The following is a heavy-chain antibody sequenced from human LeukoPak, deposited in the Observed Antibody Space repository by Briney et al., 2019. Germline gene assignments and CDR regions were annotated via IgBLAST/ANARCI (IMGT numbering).Heavy chain of an antibody. D-gene: IGHD3-22*01. CDR3: ARSPRYYDSTQDAFDI. Sequence: GASVKVSCKASGGTFSSYAISWVRQAPGQGLEWMGGIIPIFGTANYAQKFQGRVTITADESTSTAYMELSSLRSEDTAVYYCARSPRYYDSTQDAFDIWGQGTMVTVSS. J-gene: IGHJ3*02. CDR2: IIPIFGTA. CDR1: GGTFSSYA. V-gene: IGHV1-69*01.